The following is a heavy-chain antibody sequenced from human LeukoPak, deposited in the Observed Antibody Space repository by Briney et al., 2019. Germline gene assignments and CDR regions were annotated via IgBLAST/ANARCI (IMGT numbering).Heavy chain of an antibody. Sequence: GGSLRLSCAASGFTFDDYAMHWVRQAPGKGLEWVSLISWDGGSTYYADSVKGRFTISRDNSKNSLYLQMNSLRAEDTAVYYCARDPRYGSGSYSNDYWGQGTLVTVSS. CDR1: GFTFDDYA. CDR2: ISWDGGST. V-gene: IGHV3-43D*03. D-gene: IGHD3-10*01. CDR3: ARDPRYGSGSYSNDY. J-gene: IGHJ4*02.